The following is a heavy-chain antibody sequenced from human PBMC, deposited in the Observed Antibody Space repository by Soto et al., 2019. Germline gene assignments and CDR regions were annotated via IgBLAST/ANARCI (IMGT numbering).Heavy chain of an antibody. CDR2: INAGNGNT. CDR3: ARGGEPIDY. V-gene: IGHV1-3*05. Sequence: QVQLVQSGAEEKKPGASVKVSCKASGYTFTSYAMHWVRQAPGQRFEWMGWINAGNGNTKYSQKFQGRVTITRDTAARTAYMERSSLRSEDTAVYYCARGGEPIDYWGQGTLVTVSS. J-gene: IGHJ4*02. CDR1: GYTFTSYA. D-gene: IGHD2-21*01.